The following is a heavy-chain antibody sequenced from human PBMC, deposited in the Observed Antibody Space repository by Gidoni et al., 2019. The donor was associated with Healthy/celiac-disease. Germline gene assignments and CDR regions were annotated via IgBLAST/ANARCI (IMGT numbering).Heavy chain of an antibody. CDR1: GYSFTSYW. CDR3: ARAGKVGATNYYYYGMDV. V-gene: IGHV5-51*01. CDR2: IYPGDSDT. D-gene: IGHD1-26*01. Sequence: SGAEVKKPGESLKISCKGSGYSFTSYWIGWVRQMPGKGLEWMGIIYPGDSDTRYSPSFQGQVTISADKSISTAYLQWSSLKASDTAMYYCARAGKVGATNYYYYGMDVWGQGTTVTVSS. J-gene: IGHJ6*02.